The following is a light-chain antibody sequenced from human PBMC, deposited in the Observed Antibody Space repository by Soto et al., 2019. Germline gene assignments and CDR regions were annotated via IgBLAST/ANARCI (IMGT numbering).Light chain of an antibody. CDR1: QSVSSY. V-gene: IGKV3-11*01. CDR3: QQRSNWPLT. Sequence: EIVLTQSPATLSLSPGERATLSCRASQSVSSYLAWYQQKPGQAPRLLIYDASNWATGIPARFSGSGSGTDFTLTISSLEPEDSAVYYCQQRSNWPLTFGGGTKVEIK. J-gene: IGKJ4*01. CDR2: DAS.